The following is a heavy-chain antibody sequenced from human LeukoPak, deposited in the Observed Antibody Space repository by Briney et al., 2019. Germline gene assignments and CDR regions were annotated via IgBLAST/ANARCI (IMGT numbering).Heavy chain of an antibody. Sequence: PGGSLRLSCAASGFTFSSYGMHWVRQAPGKGLEWVAVIWYDGSNKYYADSVKGRFTISRDNSKNTLYLQMNSLRAEDTAVYYCARGSEGFWSGYYRANNWFDPWGQGTLVTVSS. CDR3: ARGSEGFWSGYYRANNWFDP. J-gene: IGHJ5*02. V-gene: IGHV3-33*01. CDR2: IWYDGSNK. CDR1: GFTFSSYG. D-gene: IGHD3-3*01.